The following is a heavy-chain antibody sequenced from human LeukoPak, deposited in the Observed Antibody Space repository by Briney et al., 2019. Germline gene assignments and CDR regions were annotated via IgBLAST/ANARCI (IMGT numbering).Heavy chain of an antibody. V-gene: IGHV3-30-3*01. D-gene: IGHD3-3*01. J-gene: IGHJ6*02. CDR1: GFTFSSHA. CDR3: ARNDVLRFLEWLRRQNYYYYGMDV. CDR2: ISYDGSNK. Sequence: PGRSLRLSCAASGFTFSSHAMHWVRQAPGKGLEWVAVISYDGSNKYYADSVKGRFTISRDNSKNTLYLQMNSLRAEDTAVYYCARNDVLRFLEWLRRQNYYYYGMDVWGQGTTVTVSS.